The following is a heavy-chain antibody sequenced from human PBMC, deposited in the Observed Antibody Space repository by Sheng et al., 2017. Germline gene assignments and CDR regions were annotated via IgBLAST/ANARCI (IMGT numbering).Heavy chain of an antibody. V-gene: IGHV4-30-2*01. CDR1: GGSISSGGYS. CDR2: IYHSGST. CDR3: ARNDPLTAHYFDY. Sequence: QLQLQESCSGLVKPSQTLSLTCAVSGGSISSGGYSWSWIRQPPGKGLEWIGYIYHSGSTYYNPSLKSRVTISVDRSKNQFSLKLSSVTAADTAVYYCARNDPLTAHYFDYWGQGTLVTVSS. J-gene: IGHJ4*02. D-gene: IGHD1-1*01.